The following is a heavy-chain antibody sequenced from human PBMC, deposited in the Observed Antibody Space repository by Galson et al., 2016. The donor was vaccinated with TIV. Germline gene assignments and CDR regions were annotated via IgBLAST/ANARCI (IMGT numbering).Heavy chain of an antibody. V-gene: IGHV5-10-1*01. D-gene: IGHD3-10*01. CDR3: ARSASAGSGWVAP. CDR1: GSSFTNYW. Sequence: QSGAEVKKPGESLRISCKTSGSSFTNYWITWVRQMPGKGLEWMGRIDSRDSYTNYSPTFEGHVTISTDKSISTAYLQWTSLKASGSAIYYCARSASAGSGWVAPWGQGTLVTVSS. CDR2: IDSRDSYT. J-gene: IGHJ5*02.